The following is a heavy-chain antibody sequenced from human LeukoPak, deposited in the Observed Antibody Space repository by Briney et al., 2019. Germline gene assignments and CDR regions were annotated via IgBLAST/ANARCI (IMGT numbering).Heavy chain of an antibody. CDR2: INPNSGGT. CDR3: ARSRYDYLWGSDYYFDQ. CDR1: GYTFTDYY. V-gene: IGHV1-2*02. D-gene: IGHD3-16*01. J-gene: IGHJ4*02. Sequence: ASVKVSCKASGYTFTDYYMHWVRQAPGQGLEWMGWINPNSGGTNYAQKFQGRVTMTRDTSISTAYMELSSLRSDDTAMYYCARSRYDYLWGSDYYFDQWGQGTLVTVSS.